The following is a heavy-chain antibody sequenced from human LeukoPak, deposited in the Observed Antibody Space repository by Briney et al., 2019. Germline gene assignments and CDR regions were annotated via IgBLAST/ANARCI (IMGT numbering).Heavy chain of an antibody. Sequence: SVKVSCKASGGTFSSYAISWVRQAPGQGLEWMGGIIPIFGTANYAQKFQGRVTITTDESTSTAYMELSSLRSEDTAVYYCARYRAYCCGGSCYYNWFDPWGQGTLVTVSS. V-gene: IGHV1-69*05. D-gene: IGHD2-15*01. CDR1: GGTFSSYA. CDR2: IIPIFGTA. CDR3: ARYRAYCCGGSCYYNWFDP. J-gene: IGHJ5*02.